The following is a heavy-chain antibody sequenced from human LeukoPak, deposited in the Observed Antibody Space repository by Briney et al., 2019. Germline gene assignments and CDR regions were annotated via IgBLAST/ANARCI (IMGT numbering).Heavy chain of an antibody. CDR2: ISSSGSTI. D-gene: IGHD3-16*01. Sequence: GGSLRLSCAASGFTFSDYYMSWIRQAPGKGLEWVSYISSSGSTIYYADSVKGRFTISRDNSKNTLYLQMNGLRAEDTALYYCAKDRLPVQRGIDYWGQGTLVTVSS. J-gene: IGHJ4*02. V-gene: IGHV3-11*01. CDR1: GFTFSDYY. CDR3: AKDRLPVQRGIDY.